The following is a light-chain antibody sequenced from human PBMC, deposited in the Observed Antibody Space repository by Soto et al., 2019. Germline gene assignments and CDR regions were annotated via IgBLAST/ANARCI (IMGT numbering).Light chain of an antibody. V-gene: IGKV3-15*01. CDR2: GAS. CDR3: QQYNKWPIT. J-gene: IGKJ5*01. Sequence: IVLTQSPASLSVSPGEGATLSCRASQNVNNLLAWYQQKPGRPPRLLIYGASTRATGIPARFSGSGSGTEFTLSISSLQSEDFAVYYCQQYNKWPITFSLGTRLE. CDR1: QNVNNL.